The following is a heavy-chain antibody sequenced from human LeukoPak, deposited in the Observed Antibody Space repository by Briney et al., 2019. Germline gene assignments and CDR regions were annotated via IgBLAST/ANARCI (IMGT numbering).Heavy chain of an antibody. CDR3: ARREGYFDY. V-gene: IGHV4-39*01. CDR1: GGSISRSSCY. Sequence: SETLSLTCTVSGGSISRSSCYWGWIRQPPGKGLEWIASIYYSGSTYYNPSLKSRVTISLDTSESQFSLKLSSVTAADTAIYYCARREGYFDYWGQGTLVTVSS. CDR2: IYYSGST. J-gene: IGHJ4*02.